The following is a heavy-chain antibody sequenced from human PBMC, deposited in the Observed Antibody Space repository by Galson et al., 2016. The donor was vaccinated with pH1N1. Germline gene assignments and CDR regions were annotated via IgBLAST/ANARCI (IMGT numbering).Heavy chain of an antibody. CDR1: GFTFSSYW. CDR2: IRQDGSEK. Sequence: SLRLSCAAFGFTFSSYWMNWVRQAPGKGLEWVANIRQDGSEKYYVDSVKGRFTISGDNAKNSLYLQMNSLRSDDTAVYYCARSAAAVGNAFDMWGQGTKVTVSS. J-gene: IGHJ3*02. D-gene: IGHD6-13*01. CDR3: ARSAAAVGNAFDM. V-gene: IGHV3-7*03.